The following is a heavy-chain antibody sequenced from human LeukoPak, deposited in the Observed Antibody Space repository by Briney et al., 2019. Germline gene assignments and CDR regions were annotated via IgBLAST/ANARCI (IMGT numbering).Heavy chain of an antibody. CDR1: GGSISSGGYS. Sequence: KASETLSLTCAVSGGSISSGGYSWSWIRQPPGKGLEWIGYIYYSGSTYYNPSLKSRVTISVDTSKNQFSLKLSSVTAADTAVYYCARGDYYYYYMDVWGKGTTVTVSS. CDR3: ARGDYYYYYMDV. CDR2: IYYSGST. J-gene: IGHJ6*03. V-gene: IGHV4-30-4*07.